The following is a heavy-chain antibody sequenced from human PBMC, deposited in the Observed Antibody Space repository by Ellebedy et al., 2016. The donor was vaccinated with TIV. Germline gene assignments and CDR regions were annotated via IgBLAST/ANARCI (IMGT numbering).Heavy chain of an antibody. V-gene: IGHV4-4*07. Sequence: SETLSLTXTVSPGSISSYYWSWIRQPAGKGLEWIGRIYTSGSTNYNPSLKSRVTMSIDTSKNQFSLKLSSVTAADTAVYYCARVSRYYDSSGYNYGPDYWGQGTLVSVSS. D-gene: IGHD3-22*01. CDR2: IYTSGST. J-gene: IGHJ4*02. CDR1: PGSISSYY. CDR3: ARVSRYYDSSGYNYGPDY.